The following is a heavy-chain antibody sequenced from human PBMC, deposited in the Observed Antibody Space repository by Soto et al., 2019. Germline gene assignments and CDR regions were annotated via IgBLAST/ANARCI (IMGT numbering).Heavy chain of an antibody. J-gene: IGHJ5*02. CDR2: IYWDDDK. D-gene: IGHD4-17*01. Sequence: QITLKESGPTLVKPTQTLTLTCTFSGFSLSTSGVGVGWIRQPPGKALEWLALIYWDDDKRYSPSLKSRLTNPKNPYKNQWALTSPNVAPEDPAKYYCAPAGSTETREFDPWGEGPLAPVS. CDR3: APAGSTETREFDP. CDR1: GFSLSTSGVG. V-gene: IGHV2-5*02.